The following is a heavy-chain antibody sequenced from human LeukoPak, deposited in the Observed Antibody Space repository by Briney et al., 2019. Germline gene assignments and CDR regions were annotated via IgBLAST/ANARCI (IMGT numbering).Heavy chain of an antibody. D-gene: IGHD1-1*01. Sequence: ASVKVSCKSSGYTFTDYYIHWVRQAPGQGLEWMGRINPNSGGTDYVQKFQGRDTMTRDTSLTTAYMDLTRLRSNDTAIYYCTREGTRTSAFDIWGQGTMVTVSS. CDR2: INPNSGGT. CDR1: GYTFTDYY. V-gene: IGHV1-2*06. CDR3: TREGTRTSAFDI. J-gene: IGHJ3*02.